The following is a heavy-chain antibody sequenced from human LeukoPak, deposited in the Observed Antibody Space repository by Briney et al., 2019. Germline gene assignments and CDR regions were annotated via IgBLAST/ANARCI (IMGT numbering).Heavy chain of an antibody. Sequence: SETLSLTCTVSGGSISSYYWSWIRQPPGKGLEWIGYIYYSGSTNYNPSLKSRVTISVDTSKNQFSLKLSSVTAADTAVYYCARDTAKIQLWTRGYYYYGMDVWGQGTTVTVSS. V-gene: IGHV4-59*01. J-gene: IGHJ6*02. CDR3: ARDTAKIQLWTRGYYYYGMDV. D-gene: IGHD5-18*01. CDR2: IYYSGST. CDR1: GGSISSYY.